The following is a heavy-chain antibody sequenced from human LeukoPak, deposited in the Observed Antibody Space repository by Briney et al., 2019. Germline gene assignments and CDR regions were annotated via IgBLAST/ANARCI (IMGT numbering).Heavy chain of an antibody. CDR1: GFTFSSYA. J-gene: IGHJ4*01. CDR3: AKVPKHLLGVADYFDY. V-gene: IGHV3-23*01. CDR2: ISGSGGST. Sequence: GGSLRLSCAASGFTFSSYAMSWVRQAPGKGLEWVSAISGSGGSTYYADSVKGRFTISRDNSKNTLYLLMNSLRAEDTAVYYCAKVPKHLLGVADYFDYWGQGTLVTVSS. D-gene: IGHD5-12*01.